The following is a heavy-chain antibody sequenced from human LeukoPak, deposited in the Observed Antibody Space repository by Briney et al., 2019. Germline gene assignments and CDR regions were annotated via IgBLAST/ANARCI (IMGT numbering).Heavy chain of an antibody. CDR2: IYHSGST. CDR1: GGSISSTSYY. V-gene: IGHV4-39*07. CDR3: ARALRYGAFDI. Sequence: SETLSLTCTVSGGSISSTSYYWGWIRQPPGKGLEWIGSIYHSGSTYYNPSLKSRVTISVDTSKNQFSLKLSSVTAADTAVYYCARALRYGAFDIWGQGTMVTVSS. D-gene: IGHD5-18*01. J-gene: IGHJ3*02.